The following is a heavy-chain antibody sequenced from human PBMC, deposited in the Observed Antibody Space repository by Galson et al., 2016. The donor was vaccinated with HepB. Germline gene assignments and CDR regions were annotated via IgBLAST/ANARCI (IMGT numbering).Heavy chain of an antibody. CDR3: ARGIGYNHGSSGYSSSH. CDR1: GFTFTSYA. CDR2: ISGSGGGT. D-gene: IGHD6-13*01. J-gene: IGHJ4*02. V-gene: IGHV3-23*01. Sequence: SLRLSCAASGFTFTSYAFNWVRQAPGRGLEWVSGISGSGGGTYYADSVKGRFTVSRDNSKDTVHLQMDSLRAEDTAVYYCARGIGYNHGSSGYSSSHWGQGALVTVSS.